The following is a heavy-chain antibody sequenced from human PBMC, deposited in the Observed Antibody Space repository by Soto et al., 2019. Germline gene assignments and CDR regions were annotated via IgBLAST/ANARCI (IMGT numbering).Heavy chain of an antibody. CDR2: IYYSGRT. Sequence: QVQLQESGPGLVKPSGTLSLTCAVSGGSINNGNSWSWVRQSPGRGLERIGVIYYSGRTQYNPSLKSRISLSGDNAKNQISLKFTSVTAADTARYYCAASYCSGGRCPAYAMDIWGQGTTVIVSS. J-gene: IGHJ6*02. CDR3: AASYCSGGRCPAYAMDI. CDR1: GGSINNGNS. D-gene: IGHD2-15*01. V-gene: IGHV4-4*02.